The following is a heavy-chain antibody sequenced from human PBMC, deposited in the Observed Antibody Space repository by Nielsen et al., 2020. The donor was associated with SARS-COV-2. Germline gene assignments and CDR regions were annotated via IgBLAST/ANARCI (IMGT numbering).Heavy chain of an antibody. CDR3: AKGMGDSGYYYYYGMDV. D-gene: IGHD1-26*01. CDR1: GFTFDDYT. Sequence: GGSLRLSCAASGFTFDDYTMHWVRQAPGKGLEWVSLISWDGGSTYYADSVKGRFTISRDNSKNSLYLQMNSLRTEDTALYYCAKGMGDSGYYYYYGMDVWGQGTTVTVSS. CDR2: ISWDGGST. J-gene: IGHJ6*02. V-gene: IGHV3-43*01.